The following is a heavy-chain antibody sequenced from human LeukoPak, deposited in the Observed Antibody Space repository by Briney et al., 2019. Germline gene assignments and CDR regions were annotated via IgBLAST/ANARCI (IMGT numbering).Heavy chain of an antibody. V-gene: IGHV3-11*06. J-gene: IGHJ6*02. Sequence: GGSLRLSCAASGITISNYYMSWIRQAPGKGLEWVSYISSSSSYTNYADSVKGRFTISRDNAKNSLYLQMNSLRAEDTAVYYCAFEIECFRHCGIDVWGQGTTVTVSS. CDR2: ISSSSSYT. CDR3: AFEIECFRHCGIDV. CDR1: GITISNYY. D-gene: IGHD3-3*01.